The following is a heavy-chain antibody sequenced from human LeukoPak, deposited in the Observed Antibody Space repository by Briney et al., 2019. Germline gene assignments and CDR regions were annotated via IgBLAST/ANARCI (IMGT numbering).Heavy chain of an antibody. CDR3: ARGRENYASGGNWFDP. CDR2: ISGSGGST. CDR1: GFTFSSYA. J-gene: IGHJ5*02. Sequence: GGSLRLSCAASGFTFSSYAMSWVRQAPGKGLEWVSAISGSGGSTYYADSVKGRFTISRDNSKNTLYLQMNSLRAEDTAVYYCARGRENYASGGNWFDPWGQGTLVTVSS. V-gene: IGHV3-23*01. D-gene: IGHD3-10*01.